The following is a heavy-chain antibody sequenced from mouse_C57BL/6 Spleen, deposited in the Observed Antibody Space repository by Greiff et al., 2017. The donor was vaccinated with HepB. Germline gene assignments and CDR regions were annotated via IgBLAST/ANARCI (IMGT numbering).Heavy chain of an antibody. J-gene: IGHJ3*01. CDR1: GYTFTDYE. Sequence: VQLQQSGAELVRPGASVTLSCKASGYTFTDYEMHWVKQTPVHGLEWIGAIDPETGGTAYNQKFKGKAILTADKSSSTAYMELRSLTSEASAVYYCTRSRDYGQAWFAYWGQGTLVTVSA. V-gene: IGHV1-15*01. CDR2: IDPETGGT. CDR3: TRSRDYGQAWFAY. D-gene: IGHD1-1*02.